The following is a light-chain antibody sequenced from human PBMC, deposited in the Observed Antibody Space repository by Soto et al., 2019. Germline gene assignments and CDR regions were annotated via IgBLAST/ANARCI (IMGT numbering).Light chain of an antibody. CDR3: QQYGSSLQT. J-gene: IGKJ1*01. CDR2: GAS. CDR1: QSVSSSY. Sequence: EIVLTQSPGTLSFSPGERATLSFRASQSVSSSYLAWYQQKPGQAPRLLIYGASSRATGIPDRLSGSGSVRDFTLRISRLEAQDFAVDYCQQYGSSLQTLGHRTNVDIQ. V-gene: IGKV3-20*01.